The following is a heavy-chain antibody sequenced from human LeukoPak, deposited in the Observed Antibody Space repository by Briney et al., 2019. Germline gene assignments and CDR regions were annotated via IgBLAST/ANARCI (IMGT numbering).Heavy chain of an antibody. D-gene: IGHD6-19*01. CDR1: AGSFTDYY. CDR2: INHSGST. J-gene: IGHJ4*02. CDR3: ARGGYSSGHYSFDY. Sequence: SETLSLTCALYAGSFTDYYWSCIRHPPGKGREWIGEINHSGSTNYNPSLKSRVTISVDTSKNQFSLKLSSVTAADTAVYYCARGGYSSGHYSFDYWGQGTLVTVSS. V-gene: IGHV4-34*01.